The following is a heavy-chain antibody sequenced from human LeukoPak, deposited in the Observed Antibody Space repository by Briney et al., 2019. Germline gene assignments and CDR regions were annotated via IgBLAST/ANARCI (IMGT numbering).Heavy chain of an antibody. V-gene: IGHV3-48*01. CDR1: GFTFSSYS. J-gene: IGHJ5*02. CDR2: ISSSGSTI. D-gene: IGHD3-22*01. Sequence: GGSLRLSCAASGFTFSSYSMNWVRQAPGKGLEWVSYISSSGSTIYYADSVKGRFTISRDNAKNSLNLQMNSLRAEDTAVYYCARQRITMSRRWFDPWGQGTLVTVSS. CDR3: ARQRITMSRRWFDP.